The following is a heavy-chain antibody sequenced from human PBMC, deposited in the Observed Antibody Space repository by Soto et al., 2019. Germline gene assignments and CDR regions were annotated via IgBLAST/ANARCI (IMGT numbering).Heavy chain of an antibody. CDR1: GFTFGNYW. CDR2: IRKDGSVE. Sequence: DVQLMQSGGGLVQPGGSLRLSCAASGFTFGNYWMTWVRQAPGKGLEWVANIRKDGSVEHYLDSVKGRFSVSRDNAKESLYLQMSSLRIEDTAEYYDARDANYRERIVYYDVFDVWGQGTMVTVSS. V-gene: IGHV3-7*05. CDR3: ARDANYRERIVYYDVFDV. D-gene: IGHD3-3*01. J-gene: IGHJ3*01.